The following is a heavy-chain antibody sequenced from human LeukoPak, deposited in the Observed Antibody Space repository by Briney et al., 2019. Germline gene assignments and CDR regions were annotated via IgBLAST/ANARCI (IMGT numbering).Heavy chain of an antibody. CDR1: GGSISGYY. D-gene: IGHD1-7*01. J-gene: IGHJ3*02. CDR3: ARLITGTTTAFDI. Sequence: SETPSLTCSVSGGSISGYYWTWIRQPAGKGLEWIGRVYTSGSTHYNPSLKTRLTMSVDTSKNQFSLKLSSVTAADTAVYYCARLITGTTTAFDIWGQGTMVTVSS. CDR2: VYTSGST. V-gene: IGHV4-4*07.